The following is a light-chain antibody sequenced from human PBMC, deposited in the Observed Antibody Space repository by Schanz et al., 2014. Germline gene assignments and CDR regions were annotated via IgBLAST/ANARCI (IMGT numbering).Light chain of an antibody. J-gene: IGLJ2*01. CDR1: TSDLRSYKY. V-gene: IGLV2-11*01. CDR2: DVS. Sequence: QSALTQPRSVSASPGQSVTISCTATTSDLRSYKYVSWYQQHPGKAPKLMIYDVSKRPSGVSNRFSGSKSGNTASLTISGLQAEDEADYYCCSYAGSYTVVFGGGTKLTVL. CDR3: CSYAGSYTVV.